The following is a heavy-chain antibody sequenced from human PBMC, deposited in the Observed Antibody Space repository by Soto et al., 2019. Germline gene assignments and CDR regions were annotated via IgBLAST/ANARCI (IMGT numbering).Heavy chain of an antibody. V-gene: IGHV4-59*01. CDR1: GGSISSYQ. Sequence: KPSETLSLLSTVPGGSISSYQWSWLRQPPGKGLEWIGYIYYSGSTNYNPSLKSRVTISVDTSKNQFSLKLSSVTAVDPAVYYCARERYYGMDVGAQATTVTASS. CDR2: IYYSGST. J-gene: IGHJ6*02. CDR3: ARERYYGMDV.